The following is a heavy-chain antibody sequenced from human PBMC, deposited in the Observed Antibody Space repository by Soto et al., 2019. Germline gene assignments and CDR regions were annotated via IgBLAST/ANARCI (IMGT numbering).Heavy chain of an antibody. CDR3: EKYGGTKGMGPES. Sequence: EVQLLESEGGMVQPGGSLRLSCSASGFSISGYVMSWVRQSPGKGLEWVAAIGGGGDTYYADSVTGRFTISTDNSKNTLFIQTTGLTAEDTAIYLCEKYGGTKGMGPESWAQGTLVTVSS. CDR1: GFSISGYV. J-gene: IGHJ5*01. V-gene: IGHV3-23*01. D-gene: IGHD1-26*01. CDR2: IGGGGDT.